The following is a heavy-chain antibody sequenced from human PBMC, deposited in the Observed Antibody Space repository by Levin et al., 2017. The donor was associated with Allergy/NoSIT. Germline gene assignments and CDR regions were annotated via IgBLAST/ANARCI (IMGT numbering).Heavy chain of an antibody. V-gene: IGHV3-30*04. Sequence: GGSLRLSCTGSGFTFRSYALHWVRQAPGKGLEWVAIISFNAVNKYYADSLRGRLTISRDNSNNTVYLEMNSLSPDDTAVSDCARSLDHFFYYYAMDVWGQGTTVTVSS. D-gene: IGHD1-1*01. CDR2: ISFNAVNK. CDR1: GFTFRSYA. CDR3: ARSLDHFFYYYAMDV. J-gene: IGHJ6*01.